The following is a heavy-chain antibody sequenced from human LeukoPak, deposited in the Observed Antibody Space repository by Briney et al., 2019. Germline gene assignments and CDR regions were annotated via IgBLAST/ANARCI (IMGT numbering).Heavy chain of an antibody. CDR3: ARGVDTANGY. V-gene: IGHV4-39*07. CDR2: INHSGST. CDR1: GDSISSSNYY. Sequence: NPSETLSLTCTVSGDSISSSNYYWGWIRQPPGKGLEWIGEINHSGSTNYNPSLKSRVTISVDTSKNQFSLKLSSVTAADTAVYYCARGVDTANGYWGQGTLVTVSS. D-gene: IGHD5-18*01. J-gene: IGHJ4*02.